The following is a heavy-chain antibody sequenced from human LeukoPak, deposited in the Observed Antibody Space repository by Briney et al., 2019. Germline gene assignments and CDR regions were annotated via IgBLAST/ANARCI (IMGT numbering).Heavy chain of an antibody. Sequence: ASVKVSCKASGYIFTGYCMHWVRQAPGQGLEWMGIINPSGGTTSYAQKFQGRVTMTRDTSTSTVYMELTSLRSEDTAVYSCARVQLAGTRDAFDIWGQGTMVTVSS. V-gene: IGHV1-46*01. D-gene: IGHD6-13*01. CDR1: GYIFTGYC. CDR3: ARVQLAGTRDAFDI. CDR2: INPSGGTT. J-gene: IGHJ3*02.